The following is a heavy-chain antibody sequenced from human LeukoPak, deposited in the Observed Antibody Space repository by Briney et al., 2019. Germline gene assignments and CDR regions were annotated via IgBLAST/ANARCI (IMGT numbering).Heavy chain of an antibody. J-gene: IGHJ2*01. CDR1: GGSVSSGSYY. D-gene: IGHD3-22*01. CDR2: IYYSGST. V-gene: IGHV4-61*01. CDR3: ARGVTMIVVVIHDWYFDL. Sequence: SETLSLTCTVSGGSVSSGSYYWSWIRQPPGKGLERIGYIYYSGSTNYNPSLKSRVTISVDTSKNQFSLKLSSVTAADTAVYYCARGVTMIVVVIHDWYFDLWGRGTLVTVSS.